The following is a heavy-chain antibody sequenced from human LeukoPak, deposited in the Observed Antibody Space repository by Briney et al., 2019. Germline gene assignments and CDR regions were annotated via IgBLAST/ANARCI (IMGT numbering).Heavy chain of an antibody. CDR3: AKGHCSGGSCYPDY. D-gene: IGHD2-15*01. CDR1: GFTFSNSG. J-gene: IGHJ4*02. CDR2: ISGSGGST. Sequence: GGSLRLSCAASGFTFSNSGMHWVRQAPGKGLEWVSAISGSGGSTYYADSVKGRFTISRDNSKNTVYLQVNSLRAEDTAVYYCAKGHCSGGSCYPDYWGQGTLVTVSS. V-gene: IGHV3-23*01.